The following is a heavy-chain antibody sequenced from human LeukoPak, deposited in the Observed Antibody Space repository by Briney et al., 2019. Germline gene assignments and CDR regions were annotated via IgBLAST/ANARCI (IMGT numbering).Heavy chain of an antibody. Sequence: SQTLSLTCTVSGGSISGYSWNWIRQPPGKGLEWIGYIYYSGSTNYNPSLKSRVTISVDTSKKQFSLKLSSVTAADTAVYYCASAPLANWNSDWYFDLWGRGTLVTVSS. CDR1: GGSISGYS. V-gene: IGHV4-59*08. CDR2: IYYSGST. J-gene: IGHJ2*01. D-gene: IGHD1-20*01. CDR3: ASAPLANWNSDWYFDL.